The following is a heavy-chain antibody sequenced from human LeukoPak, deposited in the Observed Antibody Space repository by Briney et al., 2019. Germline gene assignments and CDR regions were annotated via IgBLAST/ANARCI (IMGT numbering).Heavy chain of an antibody. CDR2: IYSGGST. V-gene: IGHV3-53*01. CDR1: GFTVSSNY. Sequence: GGSPRLSCAASGFTVSSNYMSWVRQAPGKGLEWVSVIYSGGSTYYADSVKGRFTISRDNSKNTLYLQMNSLRAEDTAVYYYARGLYKGGYSYGYAGSDAGDWGQGTLVTVSS. J-gene: IGHJ4*02. CDR3: ARGLYKGGYSYGYAGSDAGD. D-gene: IGHD5-18*01.